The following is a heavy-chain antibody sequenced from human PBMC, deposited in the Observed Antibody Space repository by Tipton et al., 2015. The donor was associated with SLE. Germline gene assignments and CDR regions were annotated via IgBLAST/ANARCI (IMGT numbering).Heavy chain of an antibody. CDR2: IYYSGST. CDR1: GGSISTYY. J-gene: IGHJ4*02. CDR3: ARREGWTQGDS. D-gene: IGHD6-19*01. Sequence: TLSLTCSVSGGSISTYYWSWIRQPPGKGLEWIGYIYYSGSTNYNPSLKSRVTISVDTSKKQFSLKLNSVTAADTAVYYCARREGWTQGDSWGQGTLVTVSS. V-gene: IGHV4-59*01.